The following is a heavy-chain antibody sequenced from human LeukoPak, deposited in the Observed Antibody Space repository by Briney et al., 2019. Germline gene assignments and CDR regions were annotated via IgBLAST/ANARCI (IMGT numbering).Heavy chain of an antibody. CDR2: IRAKTNGGTT. CDR1: GFTFNNAW. D-gene: IGHD3-22*01. Sequence: PGGSLRLSCEASGFTFNNAWMSWVRQAPGKGLQWVGRIRAKTNGGTTDYTAPVKGRFIISRDDSKSTLYLQMNSLKSEDTAVYYCARTRWGSGYAQLDYWGQGTLVTVSS. CDR3: ARTRWGSGYAQLDY. V-gene: IGHV3-15*01. J-gene: IGHJ4*02.